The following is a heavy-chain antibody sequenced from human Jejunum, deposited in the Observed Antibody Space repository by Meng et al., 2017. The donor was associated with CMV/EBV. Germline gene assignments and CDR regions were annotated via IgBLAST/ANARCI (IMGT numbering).Heavy chain of an antibody. CDR3: ASSRTYYAPFDS. CDR2: ISYSGNT. D-gene: IGHD3-3*01. Sequence: SGASVSSVTNYWHWSRQPPGRWQECIGYISYSGNTGYNPSLKSRLTMSVDTSKNQFSLKMNSVTAADTAVYYCASSRTYYAPFDSWGQGRLVTVSS. CDR1: GASVSSVTNY. J-gene: IGHJ4*02. V-gene: IGHV4-61*01.